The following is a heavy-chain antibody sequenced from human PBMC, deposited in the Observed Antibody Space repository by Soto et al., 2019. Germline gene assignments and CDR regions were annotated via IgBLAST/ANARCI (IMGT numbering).Heavy chain of an antibody. J-gene: IGHJ6*02. V-gene: IGHV1-69*01. CDR1: GGTFSSYA. D-gene: IGHD6-13*01. CDR3: ARPEQGIAAATLDIGGMDV. Sequence: QVQLVQSGAEVKKPGSSVKVSCKASGGTFSSYAISWVRQAPGQGLEWMGGIIPIFGTANYAQKFQGRVTITADESTSTAYMELSSMRSEDTAVYYCARPEQGIAAATLDIGGMDVWGQGTTVTVSS. CDR2: IIPIFGTA.